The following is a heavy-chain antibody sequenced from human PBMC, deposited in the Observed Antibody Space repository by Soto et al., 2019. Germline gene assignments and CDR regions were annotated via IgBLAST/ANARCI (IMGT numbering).Heavy chain of an antibody. CDR3: ARVSSSSGYYFVESFWPFDY. D-gene: IGHD3-22*01. CDR2: ISSSSSYI. CDR1: GLTFSSYS. J-gene: IGHJ4*02. V-gene: IGHV3-21*01. Sequence: LRLSCAASGLTFSSYSMNWVRQAPGKGLEWVSSISSSSSYIYYADSVKGRFTISRDNAKNSLYLQMNSLRAEDTAVYYCARVSSSSGYYFVESFWPFDYWRQGTLVTVSS.